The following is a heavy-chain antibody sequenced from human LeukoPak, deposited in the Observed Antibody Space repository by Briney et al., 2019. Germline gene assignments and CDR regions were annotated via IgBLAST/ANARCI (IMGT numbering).Heavy chain of an antibody. CDR2: IHYSGST. V-gene: IGHV4-39*01. Sequence: ASETLSLTCTVSGGSISSYSWSWIRQPPGEGLEWIGSIHYSGSTYYNPSLRSRVTISGDTSKNHFSLKLSSVTAADTAVYYCARHPYNGYRVYYFDYWGRGTLVTVSS. J-gene: IGHJ4*02. CDR1: GGSISSYS. CDR3: ARHPYNGYRVYYFDY. D-gene: IGHD2-8*01.